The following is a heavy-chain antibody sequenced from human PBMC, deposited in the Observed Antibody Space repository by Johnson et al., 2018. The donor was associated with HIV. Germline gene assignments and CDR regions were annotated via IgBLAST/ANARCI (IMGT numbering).Heavy chain of an antibody. CDR1: GFTFSSYW. Sequence: VQLVESGGGLVQPGGSLRLSCAASGFTFSSYWMSWVRQAPGNGLEGVANIKQDGREKYYVDSVKGRFTISRDNAKNSLYLQMNSLRAEDTAVYYCARGGSCYNAHFDIWGQGTMVTVSS. J-gene: IGHJ3*02. CDR3: ARGGSCYNAHFDI. CDR2: IKQDGREK. D-gene: IGHD2-15*01. V-gene: IGHV3-7*04.